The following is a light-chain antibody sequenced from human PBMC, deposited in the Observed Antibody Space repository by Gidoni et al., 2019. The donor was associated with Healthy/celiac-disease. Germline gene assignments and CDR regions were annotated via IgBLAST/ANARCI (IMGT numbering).Light chain of an antibody. CDR1: SSDVGSDNL. CDR3: CSDAGSSTLWV. CDR2: EVS. V-gene: IGLV2-23*02. J-gene: IGLJ3*02. Sequence: QSALPQPAPVSGSPGQSITISCTGTSSDVGSDNLVSWYQQHPGKAPKLMIYEVSKRSSGVSNRFSGSKSGNTASLTISGLQAEDEADYYCCSDAGSSTLWVFGGGTKLTVL.